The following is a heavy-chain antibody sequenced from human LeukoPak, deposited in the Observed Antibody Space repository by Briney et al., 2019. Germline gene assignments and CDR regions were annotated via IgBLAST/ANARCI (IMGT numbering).Heavy chain of an antibody. J-gene: IGHJ4*02. CDR3: ARGVAGYGPYDY. CDR1: GGSITSSY. V-gene: IGHV4-59*01. CDR2: ISYSGST. D-gene: IGHD5-12*01. Sequence: SETLSLTCTVSGGSITSSYWTWIRQPPRKGLEWIAYISYSGSTSYNPSLKSRVTISLDTPKNQFSLRLNSVTAADTAVYYCARGVAGYGPYDYWGQGTLVTVSS.